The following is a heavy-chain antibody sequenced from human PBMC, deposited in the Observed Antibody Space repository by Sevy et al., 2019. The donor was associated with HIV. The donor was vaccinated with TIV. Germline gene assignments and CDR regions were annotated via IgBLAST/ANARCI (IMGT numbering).Heavy chain of an antibody. CDR3: ARGGTIFGLVRHYFDY. J-gene: IGHJ4*02. Sequence: GGSLRLSCAASGFSVNSNYMTWVRQAPGKGLDWVSIIYSDGSTKYADALKGRFTISRDNSKNRMYLQMNSLRVEDTAVYYCARGGTIFGLVRHYFDYWGQGPLVTVSS. CDR1: GFSVNSNY. D-gene: IGHD3-3*01. V-gene: IGHV3-66*01. CDR2: IYSDGST.